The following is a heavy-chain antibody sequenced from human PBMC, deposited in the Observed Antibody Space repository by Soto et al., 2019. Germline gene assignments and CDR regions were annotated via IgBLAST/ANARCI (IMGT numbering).Heavy chain of an antibody. D-gene: IGHD4-17*01. CDR1: GGSISSSGYY. CDR2: IYYSGST. Sequence: SETLSLTCTVSGGSISSSGYYWGWIRQPPGKGLEWIGSIYYSGSTYYNPSLKSRVTISVDTSKNQFSLKLSSVTAADTAVYYCASDYGDYARWFDPWGQGTLVTVSS. CDR3: ASDYGDYARWFDP. V-gene: IGHV4-39*01. J-gene: IGHJ5*02.